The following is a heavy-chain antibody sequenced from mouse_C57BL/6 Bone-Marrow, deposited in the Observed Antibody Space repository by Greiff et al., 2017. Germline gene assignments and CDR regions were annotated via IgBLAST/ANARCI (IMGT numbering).Heavy chain of an antibody. CDR2: IYPRSGNT. CDR3: ATGYRYWYFDV. Sequence: QVQLQQSGAELARPGASVKLSCKASGYTFTSYGISWVKQRTGQGLEWIGEIYPRSGNTYYNEKFKGKATLTADKSSSTAYMELRSLTSEDSAVYFCATGYRYWYFDVGGTGTTVTVSS. V-gene: IGHV1-81*01. D-gene: IGHD2-14*01. J-gene: IGHJ1*03. CDR1: GYTFTSYG.